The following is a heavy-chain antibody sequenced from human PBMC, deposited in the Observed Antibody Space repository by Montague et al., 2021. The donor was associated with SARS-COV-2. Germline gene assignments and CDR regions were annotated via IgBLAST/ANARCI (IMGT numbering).Heavy chain of an antibody. J-gene: IGHJ5*02. D-gene: IGHD2-8*01. V-gene: IGHV4-4*02. CDR3: ARLWGSDIVLMVYAIKGWFDH. Sequence: SETLSLTCAVSGGSISSSKWWSWVRQPPGKGLEWIGEIYHSGSTNYNPSLKSRVTISVDTSKNQFSLKLSSVTAADTAVYYCARLWGSDIVLMVYAIKGWFDHWGQGTLVTVSP. CDR2: IYHSGST. CDR1: GGSISSSKW.